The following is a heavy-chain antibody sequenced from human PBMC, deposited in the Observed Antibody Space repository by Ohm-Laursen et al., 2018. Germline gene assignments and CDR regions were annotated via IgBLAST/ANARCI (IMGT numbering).Heavy chain of an antibody. D-gene: IGHD2-8*01. CDR2: ISYSGNT. V-gene: IGHV4-34*01. CDR1: GGYFSGYD. J-gene: IGHJ4*02. Sequence: PGTLSRTGAVYGGYFSGYDWSWIRQPPGKGLEGIGKISYSGNTNYNPCLKRRVIISANTPKNQFSRKRSSVTAADTAVYYCARGMSAGEWWNPSPPGYWGQGTLITVSS. CDR3: ARGMSAGEWWNPSPPGY.